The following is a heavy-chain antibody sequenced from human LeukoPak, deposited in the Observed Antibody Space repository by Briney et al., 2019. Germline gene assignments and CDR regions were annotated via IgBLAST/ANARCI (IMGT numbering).Heavy chain of an antibody. V-gene: IGHV5-51*01. Sequence: GESLKISCKASGYSFTNYWIGWVRQMPGKGLEWMGIIYPGDSDIRYSPSFQGQVTISADKSITTAYLHWTSLQASDSGMYYCARLRDNWEDYWGQGTLVTVSS. D-gene: IGHD1-20*01. CDR3: ARLRDNWEDY. CDR1: GYSFTNYW. J-gene: IGHJ4*02. CDR2: IYPGDSDI.